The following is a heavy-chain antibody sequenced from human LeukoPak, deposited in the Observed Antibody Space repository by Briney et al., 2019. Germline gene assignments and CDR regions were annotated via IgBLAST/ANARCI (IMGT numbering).Heavy chain of an antibody. D-gene: IGHD3-3*01. V-gene: IGHV4-59*01. Sequence: PSETLSLTCTVSGGSISSYYWSWIRQPPGKGLEWIGYIYYSGSTNYNPSLKSRVTISVDTSKNQFSLKLSSVTAADTAVYYCARGEDYDFWSGSDAFDIWGQGTMVTVSS. CDR3: ARGEDYDFWSGSDAFDI. CDR1: GGSISSYY. J-gene: IGHJ3*02. CDR2: IYYSGST.